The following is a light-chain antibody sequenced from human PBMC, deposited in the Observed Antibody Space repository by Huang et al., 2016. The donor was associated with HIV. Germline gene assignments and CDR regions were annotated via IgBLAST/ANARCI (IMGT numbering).Light chain of an antibody. Sequence: DIVLTQSPATLSLYPGERATLPCRASQSVSSYLAWYHQKPGQAPRLLIYDASNRATGIPARFSGSGSGTDFTLTISSLEPEDFAVYYCQQRSNWPPFTFGPGTKVDIK. V-gene: IGKV3-11*01. CDR1: QSVSSY. J-gene: IGKJ3*01. CDR2: DAS. CDR3: QQRSNWPPFT.